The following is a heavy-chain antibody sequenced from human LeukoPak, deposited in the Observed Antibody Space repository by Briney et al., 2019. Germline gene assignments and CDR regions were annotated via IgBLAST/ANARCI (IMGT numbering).Heavy chain of an antibody. J-gene: IGHJ6*03. V-gene: IGHV3-23*01. Sequence: GGSLRLSCAASGFTFDDYAMHWVRQAPGKGLEWVSGISASGLDTYYADSVTGRFTISRDNSKNTVHLLMNSLRAEDSAMYYCAKYGPGFGVVIEYFMDVWGKGTRVTVSS. CDR2: ISASGLDT. D-gene: IGHD3-3*01. CDR1: GFTFDDYA. CDR3: AKYGPGFGVVIEYFMDV.